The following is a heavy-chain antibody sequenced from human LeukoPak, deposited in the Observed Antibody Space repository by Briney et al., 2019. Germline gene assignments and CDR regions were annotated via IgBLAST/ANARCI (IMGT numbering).Heavy chain of an antibody. V-gene: IGHV4-38-2*01. Sequence: PSETLSLTCAVSGYSISSGYYWCWIRQPPGKGLEWIGSIYHSGSTYYNPSLKSRVTMSVDTSKNQFSLKLSSVTAADTAVYYCARLLYDFWSGYYWFDPWGQGTLVTVSS. CDR3: ARLLYDFWSGYYWFDP. CDR1: GYSISSGYY. D-gene: IGHD3-3*01. CDR2: IYHSGST. J-gene: IGHJ5*02.